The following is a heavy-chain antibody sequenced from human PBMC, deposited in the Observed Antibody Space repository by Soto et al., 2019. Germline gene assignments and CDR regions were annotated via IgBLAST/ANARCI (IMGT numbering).Heavy chain of an antibody. V-gene: IGHV1-18*01. CDR3: ARGVYCSGGSCHLAPLAI. Sequence: ASVKVSCKASGYTFTSYGISWVRQAPGQGLEWMGWISAYNGNTNYAQKLQGRVTMTTDTSTSTAYMELRSLRSDDTAVYYCARGVYCSGGSCHLAPLAIWGQGTMVPVSS. CDR2: ISAYNGNT. D-gene: IGHD2-15*01. CDR1: GYTFTSYG. J-gene: IGHJ3*02.